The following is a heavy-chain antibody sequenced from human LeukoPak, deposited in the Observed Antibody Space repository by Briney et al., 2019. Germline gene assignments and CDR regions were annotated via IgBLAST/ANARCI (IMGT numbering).Heavy chain of an antibody. CDR1: GGTFSSYA. D-gene: IGHD3-10*01. CDR3: AISRGSGSYSDY. V-gene: IGHV1-69*05. CDR2: IIPIFGTA. J-gene: IGHJ4*02. Sequence: ASVQVSCKASGGTFSSYAISWVRQAPGQGLEWMGGIIPIFGTANYAQKFQGRVTITTDESTSTAYMELSSLRSEDTAVYYCAISRGSGSYSDYWGQGTLVTVSS.